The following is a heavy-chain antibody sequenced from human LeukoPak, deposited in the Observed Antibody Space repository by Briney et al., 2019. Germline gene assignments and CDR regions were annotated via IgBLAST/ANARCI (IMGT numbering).Heavy chain of an antibody. J-gene: IGHJ4*02. D-gene: IGHD4-23*01. Sequence: PSETLSLTCTVSGGSISSYYWSWIRQPPGKGLEWIGYIYYSGSTNYKPSLKSRVTISVDTSKNQFSLKLSSVTAADTAVYYCARRGYGGNLHYFDYWGQGTPVTVSS. CDR1: GGSISSYY. CDR3: ARRGYGGNLHYFDY. V-gene: IGHV4-59*08. CDR2: IYYSGST.